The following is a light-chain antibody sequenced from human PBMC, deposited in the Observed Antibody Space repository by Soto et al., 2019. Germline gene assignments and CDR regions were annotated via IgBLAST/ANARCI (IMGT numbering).Light chain of an antibody. J-gene: IGLJ3*02. V-gene: IGLV2-14*01. CDR3: SSYTSSSTRV. Sequence: QSALTQPASVSGXPXXXXXISCTGTSSDVGGYNYVSWYQQHPGKAPKLMIYEVSNRPSGVSNRFSGSKSGNTASLTISGLQAEDEADYYCSSYTSSSTRVFGGGTKLTVL. CDR1: SSDVGGYNY. CDR2: EVS.